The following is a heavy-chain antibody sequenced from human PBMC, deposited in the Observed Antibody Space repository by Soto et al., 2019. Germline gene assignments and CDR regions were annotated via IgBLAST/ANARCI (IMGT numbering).Heavy chain of an antibody. J-gene: IGHJ4*02. Sequence: GGSLRLSCAGSGFTFRTYAMGWVRQAPGKGLEWVSAIDCTGGGTYYADSVKGRFTISRDNSKNTLFLQMNTLRAEDTAVYYCAKDRVPNDSSGYYSIGLDYWGQGSLVTVSS. CDR2: IDCTGGGT. V-gene: IGHV3-23*01. CDR1: GFTFRTYA. D-gene: IGHD3-22*01. CDR3: AKDRVPNDSSGYYSIGLDY.